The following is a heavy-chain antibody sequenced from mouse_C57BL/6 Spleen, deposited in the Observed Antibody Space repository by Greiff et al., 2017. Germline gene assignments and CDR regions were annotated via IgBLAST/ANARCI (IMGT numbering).Heavy chain of an antibody. J-gene: IGHJ3*01. D-gene: IGHD1-1*01. CDR3: AREGYCYVQFAY. Sequence: QVQLQQPGAELVKPGASVKLSCKASGYTFTSYWMNWVKPRPGQGLEWIGMIHPNSGSTNYNEKFKGKATLTVDKSSSTAYMQLSSLTSEDSAVYYCAREGYCYVQFAYWGQGTLLTVSA. V-gene: IGHV1-64*01. CDR2: IHPNSGST. CDR1: GYTFTSYW.